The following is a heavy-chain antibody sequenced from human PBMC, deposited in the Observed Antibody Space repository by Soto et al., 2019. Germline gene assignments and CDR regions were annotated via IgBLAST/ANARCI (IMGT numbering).Heavy chain of an antibody. CDR3: AKVKSGNYYFDY. D-gene: IGHD3-10*01. V-gene: IGHV3-23*01. Sequence: EVQLLESGGGLVQPGGSLRLSCAASGFTFSSYAMSWVRQAPGTGLEWVSAISGSGGSTDYADSVKGRFTISRDNAKNTLYLQMNSLRAEYTAVYYCAKVKSGNYYFDYWGQGTLVTVSS. CDR2: ISGSGGST. CDR1: GFTFSSYA. J-gene: IGHJ4*02.